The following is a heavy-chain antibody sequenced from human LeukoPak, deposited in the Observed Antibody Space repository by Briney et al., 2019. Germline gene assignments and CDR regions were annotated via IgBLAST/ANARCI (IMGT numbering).Heavy chain of an antibody. CDR2: IYTSGST. Sequence: KPSETLSLTCTVSGGSISSYYWSWIRQPAGKGLEWIGRIYTSGSTNYNPSLKSRVTMSVDTSKNQFSLKLSSVTAADTAVYYCAREGTIFGVVGYYYYGMDVWGQGTTVTVSS. V-gene: IGHV4-4*07. J-gene: IGHJ6*02. CDR3: AREGTIFGVVGYYYYGMDV. CDR1: GGSISSYY. D-gene: IGHD3-3*01.